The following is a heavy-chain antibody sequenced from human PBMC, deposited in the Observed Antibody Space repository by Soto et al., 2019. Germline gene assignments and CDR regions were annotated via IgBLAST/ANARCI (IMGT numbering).Heavy chain of an antibody. CDR3: ARGPGRYDFWSGYYQYYFDY. Sequence: SETLSLTCTVTGGTISGYYWSWIRQPPGKGLEWIGEINHSGSTNYNPSLKSRVTISVDTSKNQFSLKLSSVTAADTAVYYCARGPGRYDFWSGYYQYYFDYWGQGTLVTVSS. J-gene: IGHJ4*02. D-gene: IGHD3-3*01. CDR2: INHSGST. CDR1: GGTISGYY. V-gene: IGHV4-34*01.